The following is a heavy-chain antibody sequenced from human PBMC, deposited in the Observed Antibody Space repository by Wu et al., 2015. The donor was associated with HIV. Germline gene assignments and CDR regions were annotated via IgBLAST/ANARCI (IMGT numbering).Heavy chain of an antibody. J-gene: IGHJ5*02. Sequence: QVQLVQSGAEVKKPGSSVKVSCKASGGTFSSYAISWVRQAPGQGLEWMGGIIPIFGTANYAQKFQGRVTITTDESTSTAYMELSSLRSEDTAVYYCARCQETGGEWFGEGGWFDPWGQGTLVTVSS. V-gene: IGHV1-69*05. CDR1: GGTFSSYA. D-gene: IGHD3-10*01. CDR2: IIPIFGTA. CDR3: ARCQETGGEWFGEGGWFDP.